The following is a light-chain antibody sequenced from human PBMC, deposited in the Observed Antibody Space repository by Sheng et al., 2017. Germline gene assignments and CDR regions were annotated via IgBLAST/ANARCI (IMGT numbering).Light chain of an antibody. V-gene: IGKV2-28*01. CDR3: MQTLLTWT. CDR2: LGS. Sequence: DIVLTQSPLSLPVTPGESASISCKSSQSLLHNNGKNYLDWYLQKPGQSPQLLIYLGSNRASGVPDRFSGSGSGTDFTLKISRVEAEDVGVYYCMQTLLTWTFGQGTKVEIK. CDR1: QSLLHNNGKNY. J-gene: IGKJ1*01.